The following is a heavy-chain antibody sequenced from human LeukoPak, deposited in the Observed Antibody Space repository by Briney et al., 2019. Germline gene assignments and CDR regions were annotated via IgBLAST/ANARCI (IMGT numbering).Heavy chain of an antibody. J-gene: IGHJ4*02. Sequence: GRSLRLSCAASGFTFSSYAMHWVRQAPGKGLEWVAVISYDGSNKYYADSVKGRFTISRDNSKNTLYLQMNSLRAEDTAVCYCARDWTLVYWGQGTLVTVSS. CDR1: GFTFSSYA. CDR3: ARDWTLVY. CDR2: ISYDGSNK. D-gene: IGHD3-3*01. V-gene: IGHV3-30-3*01.